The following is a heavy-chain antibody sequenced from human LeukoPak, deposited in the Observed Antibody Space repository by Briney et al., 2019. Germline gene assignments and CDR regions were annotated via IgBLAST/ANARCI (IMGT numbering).Heavy chain of an antibody. CDR3: ARDYSGTTLI. V-gene: IGHV4-39*07. Sequence: SETLLLACTVSGGSISCSTYFWGWIRQPPGKGLEWIGSIFNSGTTYYNPSLKSRVTISVDRSKNQFSLKLIPVTAADTAVYYCARDYSGTTLIWGQGTMVTVSS. CDR2: IFNSGTT. CDR1: GGSISCSTYF. J-gene: IGHJ3*02. D-gene: IGHD1-14*01.